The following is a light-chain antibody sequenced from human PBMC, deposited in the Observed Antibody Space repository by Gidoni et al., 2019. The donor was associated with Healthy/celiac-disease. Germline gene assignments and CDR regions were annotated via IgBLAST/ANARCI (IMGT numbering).Light chain of an antibody. Sequence: QSVLTQPPSASGTPGQRVTIPCSGSSPNIGSNYVYWYKQLPGTAPKLLIYRNNQRPSGVPDRFSGSKSGTSASLAISGLRSEDEADYYCAAWDDSLSGYVVFGGGTKLTVL. CDR2: RNN. J-gene: IGLJ2*01. CDR3: AAWDDSLSGYVV. V-gene: IGLV1-47*01. CDR1: SPNIGSNY.